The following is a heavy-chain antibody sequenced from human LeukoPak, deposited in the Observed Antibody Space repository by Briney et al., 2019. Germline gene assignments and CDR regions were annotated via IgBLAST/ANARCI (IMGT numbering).Heavy chain of an antibody. D-gene: IGHD3-10*01. Sequence: GGSLRLSCAASGFTFSDYYMSWIRQAPGKGLEWVSYISSGGTTIYDADSVRGRFTLSRDNAKNSLYLQVNSLRAEDTAVYYCARGRPMVRGVIPWYFDYWGQGTLVTVSS. CDR2: ISSGGTTI. CDR3: ARGRPMVRGVIPWYFDY. CDR1: GFTFSDYY. J-gene: IGHJ4*02. V-gene: IGHV3-11*01.